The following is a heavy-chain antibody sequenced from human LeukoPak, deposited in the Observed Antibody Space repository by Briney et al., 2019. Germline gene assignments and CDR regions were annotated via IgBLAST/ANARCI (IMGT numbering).Heavy chain of an antibody. CDR3: ARDLRPYCTNGVCYSPLNY. CDR2: ISAYNGNT. Sequence: ASVKVSCKASGYTFTSYGISWVRQAPGQGLEWMGWISAYNGNTNYAQKLQGRVTMTTDTSTSTAYMELRSLRSDDTAVYYCARDLRPYCTNGVCYSPLNYWGQGTLVTVSS. CDR1: GYTFTSYG. J-gene: IGHJ4*02. V-gene: IGHV1-18*01. D-gene: IGHD2-8*01.